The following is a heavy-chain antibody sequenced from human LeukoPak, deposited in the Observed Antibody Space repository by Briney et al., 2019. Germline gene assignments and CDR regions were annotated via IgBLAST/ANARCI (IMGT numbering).Heavy chain of an antibody. Sequence: GGSLRLSCAVSGFSLISHNMHWVRQAPGKGLEWISYISSSSSTIYYADSVKGRFIISRDNVKNALYLQMNSLRAEDTAVYYCARMDIGLVRDWGQGTLVTVSS. J-gene: IGHJ4*02. CDR1: GFSLISHN. D-gene: IGHD3-10*01. V-gene: IGHV3-48*01. CDR3: ARMDIGLVRD. CDR2: ISSSSSTI.